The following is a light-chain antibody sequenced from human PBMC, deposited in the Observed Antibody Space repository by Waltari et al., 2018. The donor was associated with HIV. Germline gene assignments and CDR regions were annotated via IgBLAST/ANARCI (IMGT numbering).Light chain of an antibody. CDR1: QSVTTS. V-gene: IGKV1-39*01. Sequence: DVKMTQSPSSLSASVGDSVAIPCRASQSVTTSLNWYQQKSGKAPRLLIYDASTLQSGVPSRFRGSASGTYFTLSITNLQPEDFATYHCQQSFTSPYTFGQGTKLEIK. CDR3: QQSFTSPYT. CDR2: DAS. J-gene: IGKJ2*01.